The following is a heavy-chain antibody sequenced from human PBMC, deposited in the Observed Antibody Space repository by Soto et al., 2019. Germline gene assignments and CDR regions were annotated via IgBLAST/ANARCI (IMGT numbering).Heavy chain of an antibody. V-gene: IGHV3-49*04. Sequence: GGSLRLSCTTSGFTFGDYTMGWVRQAPGKGLEWVGFIRSKGFGGTTEYAASVKGRFTISRDDSKSIAYLQMSSLKTEDTAVYYCARDLRGSIYGFDYRGQVALVTVSS. D-gene: IGHD5-18*01. CDR3: ARDLRGSIYGFDY. J-gene: IGHJ4*02. CDR1: GFTFGDYT. CDR2: IRSKGFGGTT.